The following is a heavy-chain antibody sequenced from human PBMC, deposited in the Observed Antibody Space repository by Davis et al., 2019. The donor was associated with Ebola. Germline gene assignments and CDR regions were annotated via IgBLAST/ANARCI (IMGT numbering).Heavy chain of an antibody. V-gene: IGHV3-23*01. CDR3: AKGYDYGT. CDR1: GFTFSSYA. CDR2: ISGSGGST. Sequence: GESLKISCAASGFTFSSYAMSWVRQAPGKGLEWVSAISGSGGSTYYADSVKGRFTISRDNSKNTLYLQINSLRAEDTAVYYCAKGYDYGTWGQGTLVTVSS. D-gene: IGHD4-17*01. J-gene: IGHJ4*02.